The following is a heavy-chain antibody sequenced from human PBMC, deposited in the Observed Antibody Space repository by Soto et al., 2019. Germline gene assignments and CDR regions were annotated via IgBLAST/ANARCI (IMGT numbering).Heavy chain of an antibody. J-gene: IGHJ4*02. CDR3: AEGGFYDGFDY. CDR2: ITKNSDRT. V-gene: IGHV3-23*01. Sequence: GGSLRLSCAASGFTFNNFPMSWVRQAPGKGLEWVSSITKNSDRTFYAASVKGRFTISRDNSRNAVFLQLNSLREEDTALYYCAEGGFYDGFDYWGQGTLVTVSS. D-gene: IGHD5-12*01. CDR1: GFTFNNFP.